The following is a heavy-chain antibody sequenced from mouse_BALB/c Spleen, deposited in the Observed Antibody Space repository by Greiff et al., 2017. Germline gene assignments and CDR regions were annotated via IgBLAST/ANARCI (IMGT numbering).Heavy chain of an antibody. CDR3: ARYDGYYYFDY. CDR2: IDPSDSET. D-gene: IGHD2-3*01. Sequence: VQLQQPGAELVKPGAPVKLSCKASGYTFTSYWTNWVKQRPGRGLEWIGRIDPSDSETHYNQKFKDKATLTVDKSSSTAYIQLSSLTSEDSAVYYCARYDGYYYFDYWGQGTTLTVSS. J-gene: IGHJ2*01. CDR1: GYTFTSYW. V-gene: IGHV1-69*02.